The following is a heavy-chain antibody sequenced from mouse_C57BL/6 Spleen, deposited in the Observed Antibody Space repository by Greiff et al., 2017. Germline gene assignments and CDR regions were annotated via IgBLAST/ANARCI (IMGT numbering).Heavy chain of an antibody. CDR1: GYTFTDYE. J-gene: IGHJ2*01. Sequence: VKLQESGAELVRPGASVTLSCKASGYTFTDYEMHWVKQTPVHGLEWIGAIDPETGGTAYNQKFKGKAILTADKSSSTAYMELRSLTSEDSDVYYFTRWATKTAQATDYWGQGTTLTVSS. CDR3: TRWATKTAQATDY. V-gene: IGHV1-15*01. CDR2: IDPETGGT. D-gene: IGHD3-2*02.